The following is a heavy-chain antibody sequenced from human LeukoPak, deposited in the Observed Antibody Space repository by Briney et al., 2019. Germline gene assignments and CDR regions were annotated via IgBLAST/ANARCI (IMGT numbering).Heavy chain of an antibody. Sequence: ASVKVSCKASGYTSTGYYMHWVRQAPGQGLEWMGWINPNSGGTNYAQKFQGRVTMTRDTSISTAYMELSRLRSDDTAVYYCARKKVVGATQLDYWGQGTLVTVSS. V-gene: IGHV1-2*02. J-gene: IGHJ4*02. CDR3: ARKKVVGATQLDY. D-gene: IGHD1-26*01. CDR2: INPNSGGT. CDR1: GYTSTGYY.